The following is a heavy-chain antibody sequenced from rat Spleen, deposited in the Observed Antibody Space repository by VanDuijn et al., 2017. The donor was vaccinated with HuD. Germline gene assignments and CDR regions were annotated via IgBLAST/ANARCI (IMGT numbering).Heavy chain of an antibody. Sequence: EVQLVESGGGLVQPGRSLKLSCAVSGITFSDYYMAWVRQTPKKGLEWVASITYDGSGTSYRDSVKGRFTISKDDAENTLYLQMDSLRSEDTATYYGTSPFTSGQKYPFAYWGQGTLVTVSS. D-gene: IGHD3-8*01. V-gene: IGHV5-22*01. CDR1: GITFSDYY. J-gene: IGHJ3*01. CDR2: ITYDGSGT. CDR3: TSPFTSGQKYPFAY.